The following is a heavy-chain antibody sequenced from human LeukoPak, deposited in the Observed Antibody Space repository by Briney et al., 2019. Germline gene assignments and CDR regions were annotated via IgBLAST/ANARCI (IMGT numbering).Heavy chain of an antibody. V-gene: IGHV1-2*02. J-gene: IGHJ4*02. CDR1: GYTFTSYG. CDR3: AREYSGSYFDY. Sequence: GASVKVSCKASGYTFTSYGISWVRQAPGQGLEWMGWINPNSGGTNYAQKFQGRVTMTRDTSISTAYMELSRLRSDDTAVYYCAREYSGSYFDYWGQGTLVTVSS. CDR2: INPNSGGT. D-gene: IGHD1-26*01.